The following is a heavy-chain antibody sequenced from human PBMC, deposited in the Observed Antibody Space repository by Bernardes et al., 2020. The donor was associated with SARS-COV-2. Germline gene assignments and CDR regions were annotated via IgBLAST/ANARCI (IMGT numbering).Heavy chain of an antibody. CDR3: AKGGHCSGDSCSFGGKFDC. CDR1: GGSISSYY. Sequence: SETLSLTCTVSGGSISSYYWSWIRQPPGKGLEWIGYIYYSGSTNYNPSLKSRVTISVDTSKNQFSLKLSSVTAADTAVYYCAKGGHCSGDSCSFGGKFDCWGQGTVVTVSS. CDR2: IYYSGST. V-gene: IGHV4-59*01. D-gene: IGHD2-15*01. J-gene: IGHJ5*01.